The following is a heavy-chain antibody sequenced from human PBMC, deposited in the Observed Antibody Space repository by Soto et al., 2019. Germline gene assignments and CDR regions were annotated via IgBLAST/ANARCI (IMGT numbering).Heavy chain of an antibody. Sequence: GASVKVSCKASGYTFTSYAMHCVRHAPGQRLEWMGWINAGNGNTKYSQKFQGRVTITRDTSASTAYMELSSLRSEDTAVYYCASDVCSGGSCYPNYYYYYGMDVWGQGTTVTVS. CDR3: ASDVCSGGSCYPNYYYYYGMDV. V-gene: IGHV1-3*01. D-gene: IGHD2-15*01. J-gene: IGHJ6*02. CDR2: INAGNGNT. CDR1: GYTFTSYA.